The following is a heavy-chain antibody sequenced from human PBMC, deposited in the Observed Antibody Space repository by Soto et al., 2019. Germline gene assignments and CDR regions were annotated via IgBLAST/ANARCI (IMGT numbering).Heavy chain of an antibody. D-gene: IGHD6-13*01. CDR1: GFTFSRDS. Sequence: GGSLRLSCAASGFTFSRDSMNWVRQAPGKGLEWVSYMSSGGSTIYYADSVKGRFAISRDNAKNSLYLQMNSLRAEDTALYYCARGGDGSRWFNYFDYWGQGTQVTVSS. J-gene: IGHJ4*02. CDR3: ARGGDGSRWFNYFDY. V-gene: IGHV3-48*01. CDR2: MSSGGSTI.